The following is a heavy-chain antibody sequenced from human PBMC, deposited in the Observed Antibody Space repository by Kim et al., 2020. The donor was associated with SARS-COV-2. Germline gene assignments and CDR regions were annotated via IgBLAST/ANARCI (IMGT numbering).Heavy chain of an antibody. Sequence: ASVKVSCKASGYTFTSYYIRWVRQAPGQGLEWMGIINPSGGSTSYAQKFQGRVTMTRDTSTSTVYMELSSLRSEDTAVYYCAREDFKYYYDSSGYLDYWGQGTLVTVSS. CDR3: AREDFKYYYDSSGYLDY. D-gene: IGHD3-22*01. CDR1: GYTFTSYY. J-gene: IGHJ4*02. V-gene: IGHV1-46*01. CDR2: INPSGGST.